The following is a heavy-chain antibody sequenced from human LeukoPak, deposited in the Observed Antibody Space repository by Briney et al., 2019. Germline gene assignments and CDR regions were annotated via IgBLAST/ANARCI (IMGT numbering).Heavy chain of an antibody. J-gene: IGHJ4*02. Sequence: PGGSLRLSCAVSGFTFSSYAMSWVRQAPGKGLEWVSAISGSGGSTFYADSVKGRFTISRDNSKNTLYLQMNSLRAEDTAVYYCAREQLVTVYFDYWGQGTLVTVSS. D-gene: IGHD6-13*01. CDR3: AREQLVTVYFDY. V-gene: IGHV3-23*01. CDR2: ISGSGGST. CDR1: GFTFSSYA.